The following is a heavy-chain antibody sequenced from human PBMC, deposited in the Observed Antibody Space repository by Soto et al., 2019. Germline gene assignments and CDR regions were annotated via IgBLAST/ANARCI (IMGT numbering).Heavy chain of an antibody. D-gene: IGHD3-10*01. Sequence: SETLSLTCTVSGGSISSGGYYWSWIRQHPGKGLEWIGYIYYSGSTYYNPSLKSRVTTSVDTSKNQFSLKLSSVTAADTAVYYCARGAIWFGEFPRLNWFDPWGQGTLVTVSS. V-gene: IGHV4-31*03. CDR1: GGSISSGGYY. CDR2: IYYSGST. J-gene: IGHJ5*02. CDR3: ARGAIWFGEFPRLNWFDP.